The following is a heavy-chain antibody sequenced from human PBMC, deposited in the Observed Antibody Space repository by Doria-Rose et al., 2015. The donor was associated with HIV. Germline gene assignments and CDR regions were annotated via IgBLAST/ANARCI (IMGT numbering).Heavy chain of an antibody. Sequence: QVTLKESGPVLVKPTETLTLTCTVSGVSLSSPGMGVSWIRQPPGKALEWLAIIFSDDERSYHTSLKSRLTITRGTSKSQVVLTMTDMDPVDTATYYCARIKSSRWYHKYYFDFWGQGTLVIVSA. CDR2: IFSDDER. CDR3: ARIKSSRWYHKYYFDF. CDR1: GVSLSSPGMG. D-gene: IGHD6-13*01. J-gene: IGHJ4*02. V-gene: IGHV2-26*01.